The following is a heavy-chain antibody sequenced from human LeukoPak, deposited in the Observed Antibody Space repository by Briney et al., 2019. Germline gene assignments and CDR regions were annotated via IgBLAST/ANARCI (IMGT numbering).Heavy chain of an antibody. D-gene: IGHD1-26*01. Sequence: GGSLRLSCAVSGFTFSNSAMHWVRQAPGKGLEWVALISYDGNRKYYADSVKGRFTISRDNAKNSLYLQMNSLRAEDTAVYYCARDLVRETYYFDYWGQGTLVTVSS. V-gene: IGHV3-30-3*01. CDR2: ISYDGNRK. CDR1: GFTFSNSA. J-gene: IGHJ4*02. CDR3: ARDLVRETYYFDY.